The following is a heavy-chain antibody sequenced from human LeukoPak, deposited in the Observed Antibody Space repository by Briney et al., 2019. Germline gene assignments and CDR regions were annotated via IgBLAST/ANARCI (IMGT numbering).Heavy chain of an antibody. J-gene: IGHJ3*02. D-gene: IGHD3-22*01. CDR1: GYLFSTSW. CDR3: ARMSYYDSFQHAFDI. V-gene: IGHV5-51*01. Sequence: GESLKISCKGSGYLFSTSWIAWVRQLPGKGLEWMGIVYPGDSSARYSPSFQGQVTMSADTSINTAYLQWNSLKASDTAMYYCARMSYYDSFQHAFDIWGQGTMVTVSS. CDR2: VYPGDSSA.